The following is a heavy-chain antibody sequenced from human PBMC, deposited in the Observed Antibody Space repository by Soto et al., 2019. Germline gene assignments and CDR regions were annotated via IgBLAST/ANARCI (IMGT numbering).Heavy chain of an antibody. CDR2: IGTAGDT. Sequence: GGSLRLSCAASGFTFSSYDMHWVRQATGKGLEWVSAIGTAGDTYYPGSVKGRFTISRENAKNSLYLQMNSLRAEDTAVYYCARGQRGDFWSGYYYWFDPWGQGTLVTVSS. J-gene: IGHJ5*02. CDR3: ARGQRGDFWSGYYYWFDP. D-gene: IGHD3-3*01. V-gene: IGHV3-13*01. CDR1: GFTFSSYD.